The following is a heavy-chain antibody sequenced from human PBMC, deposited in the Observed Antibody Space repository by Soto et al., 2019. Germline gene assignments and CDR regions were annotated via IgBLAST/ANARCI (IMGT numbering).Heavy chain of an antibody. D-gene: IGHD6-13*01. CDR1: GFTVSAYV. Sequence: GGSLRLSCAASGFTVSAYVMSWVRQAPGKGLEWVSSITSSGGGTYDADSVKGRFTVSRANSKNTVYLQMNSLRDEGTAVYYCAKLTAAWGQGTPGTAPQ. CDR2: ITSSGGGT. V-gene: IGHV3-23*01. J-gene: IGHJ4*02. CDR3: AKLTAA.